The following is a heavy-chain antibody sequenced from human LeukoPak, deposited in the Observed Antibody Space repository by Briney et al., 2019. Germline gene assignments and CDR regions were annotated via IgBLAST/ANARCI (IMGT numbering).Heavy chain of an antibody. D-gene: IGHD2-2*01. CDR1: GCTFNTYA. J-gene: IGHJ2*01. CDR2: ISSDGSNK. CDR3: ARDQGYCTSTSCHDYPSYFDV. V-gene: IGHV3-30-3*01. Sequence: GGSLRLSCAASGCTFNTYAMHWVRQAPGKGLEWVAVISSDGSNKYHTDSVKCRFTLSRDNSRNTLYLQMNSMRAEDTAVYYCARDQGYCTSTSCHDYPSYFDVWGRGTLVTVSS.